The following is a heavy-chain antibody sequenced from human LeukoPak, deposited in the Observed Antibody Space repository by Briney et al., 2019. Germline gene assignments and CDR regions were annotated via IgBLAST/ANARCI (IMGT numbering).Heavy chain of an antibody. Sequence: SETLSLTCTVSGDSISSNNYWGWIRPPPGKGLEWIGIIYYSGNNYYNPSLKSRVIISVDTSNNQLSLKLNSVTAADTAVYYCARGFRIEVVYAQSGTFDIWGQGTRVTVSS. J-gene: IGHJ3*02. CDR3: ARGFRIEVVYAQSGTFDI. V-gene: IGHV4-39*01. CDR1: GDSISSNNY. D-gene: IGHD2-8*02. CDR2: IYYSGNN.